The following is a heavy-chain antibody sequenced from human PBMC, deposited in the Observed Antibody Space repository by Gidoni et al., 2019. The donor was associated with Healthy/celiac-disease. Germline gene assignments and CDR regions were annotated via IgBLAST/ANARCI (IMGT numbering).Heavy chain of an antibody. D-gene: IGHD2-21*02. V-gene: IGHV3-15*01. CDR1: GFTFSNSW. CDR3: TTEGLAYCGGDCPWLWYFDL. CDR2: IKSKTDGGTT. Sequence: EVLLVESGGGLVKPGGSLRLSCAASGFTFSNSWMSWVRQAPGKGLEWVGRIKSKTDGGTTDYAAPVKGRFTISRDDSKNTLYLQMNSLKTEDTAVYYCTTEGLAYCGGDCPWLWYFDLWGRGTLVTVSS. J-gene: IGHJ2*01.